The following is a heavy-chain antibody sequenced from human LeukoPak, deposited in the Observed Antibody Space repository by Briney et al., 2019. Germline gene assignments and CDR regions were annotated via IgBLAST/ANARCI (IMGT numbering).Heavy chain of an antibody. V-gene: IGHV3-53*01. CDR1: GFTVSSNS. J-gene: IGHJ4*02. CDR3: ARDERLLSFLK. D-gene: IGHD3-3*01. Sequence: GGSLRLSCTVSGFTVSSNSMSWVRQAPGKGLEWVSFIYSDNTHYSDSVKGRFTISRDNSKNTLYLQMNSLRAEDTAIYYCARDERLLSFLKWGQGTLVTVSS. CDR2: IYSDNT.